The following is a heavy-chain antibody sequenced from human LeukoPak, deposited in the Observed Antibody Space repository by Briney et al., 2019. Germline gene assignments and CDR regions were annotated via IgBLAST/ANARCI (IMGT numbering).Heavy chain of an antibody. CDR1: GFTFNTYG. CDR3: ARGGLTIAEATTSWYLDY. V-gene: IGHV3-33*01. J-gene: IGHJ4*02. Sequence: PGGSLRLSCAAYGFTFNTYGMHWVRQAQGKGLEWVALIWYDGSNENYADSVKGRFTISRDNSRNTLYLQMNSLRGEDTAVYYCARGGLTIAEATTSWYLDYWGQGTLVTVSS. D-gene: IGHD1-26*01. CDR2: IWYDGSNE.